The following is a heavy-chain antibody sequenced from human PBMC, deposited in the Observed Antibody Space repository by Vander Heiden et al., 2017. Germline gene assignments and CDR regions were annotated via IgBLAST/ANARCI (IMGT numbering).Heavy chain of an antibody. J-gene: IGHJ2*01. CDR2: IYYSGTT. Sequence: QVQLQESGPGLVKPSETLSLTCTVPGGSISPSYWSWIRPPPGKGLEWIGYIYYSGTTNYNPSLESRVTISVDTSKNQFSLKLSSVTAADTAVYYCAKNRFDLDVWGRGTLVTVSS. V-gene: IGHV4-59*01. CDR3: AKNRFDLDV. CDR1: GGSISPSY.